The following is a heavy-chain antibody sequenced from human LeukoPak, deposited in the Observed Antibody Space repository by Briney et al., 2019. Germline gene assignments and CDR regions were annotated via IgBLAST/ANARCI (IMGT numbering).Heavy chain of an antibody. CDR1: GGSFSGYY. J-gene: IGHJ5*02. CDR3: ATRTVTTRVRHAPDWFDP. Sequence: PSGTLSLTCAVYGGSFSGYYWRWVRQPPGKGVGGVGEINHSGSTNYNPSLKSRVTISVDTSKNQFSLKLSSVTAADTAVYYCATRTVTTRVRHAPDWFDPWGQGTLVTVSS. V-gene: IGHV4-34*01. D-gene: IGHD4-17*01. CDR2: INHSGST.